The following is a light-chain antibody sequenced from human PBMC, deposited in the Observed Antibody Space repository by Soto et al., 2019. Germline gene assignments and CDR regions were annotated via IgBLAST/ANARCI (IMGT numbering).Light chain of an antibody. Sequence: DIRLTQSPSSLSASVGDRVTITCRASQSMSNYLNWYQQKPGKAPNLLIYAASKLQTGVPSRFSGSGTGTDFTLSISSLHPEDFATYFCQQTYTMPYTFGQGTKVDIK. CDR2: AAS. J-gene: IGKJ2*01. V-gene: IGKV1-39*01. CDR3: QQTYTMPYT. CDR1: QSMSNY.